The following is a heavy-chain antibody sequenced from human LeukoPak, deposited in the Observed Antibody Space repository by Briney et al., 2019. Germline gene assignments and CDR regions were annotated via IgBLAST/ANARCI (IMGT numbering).Heavy chain of an antibody. CDR1: GFTVSSNY. CDR2: IYSGGST. D-gene: IGHD6-19*01. J-gene: IGHJ4*02. CDR3: ARDVRAVAGTEGDY. V-gene: IGHV3-66*01. Sequence: PGGSLRLSCAAPGFTVSSNYMSWVRQAPGKGLEWVSVIYSGGSTYYADSVKGRFTISRDNSKNTLYLQMNSLRAEDTAVYYCARDVRAVAGTEGDYWGQGTLVTVSS.